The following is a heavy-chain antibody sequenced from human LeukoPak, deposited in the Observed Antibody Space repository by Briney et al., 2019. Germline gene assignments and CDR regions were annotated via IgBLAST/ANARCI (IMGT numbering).Heavy chain of an antibody. CDR2: IKKDGGEE. CDR3: ARDREDWNYVPHFYFYYMDV. CDR1: EFIFSRYW. V-gene: IGHV3-7*01. J-gene: IGHJ6*03. Sequence: PVGSLRLSYVASEFIFSRYWMSWVRQAPGKGLEWVANIKKDGGEENYVDSVRGRFTISRDNAKNSLYLQMNSLRAEDTAVYYCARDREDWNYVPHFYFYYMDVWGKGTTVTVSS. D-gene: IGHD1-7*01.